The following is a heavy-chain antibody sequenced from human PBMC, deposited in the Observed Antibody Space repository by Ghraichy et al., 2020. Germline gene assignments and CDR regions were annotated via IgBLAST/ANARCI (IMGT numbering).Heavy chain of an antibody. CDR1: GFIFSNSW. D-gene: IGHD3-22*01. Sequence: LSLTCAAFGFIFSNSWMSWVRQAPGKGLEWVANIKQDGSEKYYVDSVKGRFTISRDNAKDSLYLQINSLRAEDTAVYYCARGPLRGYYDSTSYYGFDVWGQGTMVTVSS. CDR2: IKQDGSEK. CDR3: ARGPLRGYYDSTSYYGFDV. J-gene: IGHJ3*01. V-gene: IGHV3-7*04.